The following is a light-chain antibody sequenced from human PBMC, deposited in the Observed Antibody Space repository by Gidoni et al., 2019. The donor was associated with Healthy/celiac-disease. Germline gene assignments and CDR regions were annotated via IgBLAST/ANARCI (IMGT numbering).Light chain of an antibody. V-gene: IGLV3-25*02. Sequence: SYELTQPTSVSVSPGQTARITCSGDALPKQYAYWYQQKPGQAPVLGIYKDSARPSGIPERFSGSSSGTTVTLTISGVQAEDEADYYCQSADSSGTYVVFGGGTKLTVL. CDR3: QSADSSGTYVV. CDR2: KDS. CDR1: ALPKQY. J-gene: IGLJ2*01.